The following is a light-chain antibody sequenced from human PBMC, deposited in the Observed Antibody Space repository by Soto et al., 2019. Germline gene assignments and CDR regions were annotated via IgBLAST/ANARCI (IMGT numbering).Light chain of an antibody. V-gene: IGKV3-15*01. CDR3: QQYNNWPLT. CDR1: QSVSSN. J-gene: IGKJ1*01. Sequence: EIVMTQSPATLSVSPGERATLSCRASQSVSSNLAWYQQKPGQAPRLLIYGASTRATGIPARFSGSGSGTEFTLTISRLQSEDFAVYYCQQYNNWPLTFVQGTKVEIK. CDR2: GAS.